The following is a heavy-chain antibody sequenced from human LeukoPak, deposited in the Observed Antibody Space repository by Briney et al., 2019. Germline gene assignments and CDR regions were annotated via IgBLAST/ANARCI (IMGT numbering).Heavy chain of an antibody. CDR1: GYTFTACY. J-gene: IGHJ4*02. D-gene: IGHD3-10*01. CDR3: AKDWELRWSQGGFDH. CDR2: INPKSGET. V-gene: IGHV1-2*02. Sequence: ASVKVSCKASGYTFTACYMHWIRQAPGQGLERMGWINPKSGETNYAQKFQGRVTMTRDTSISTAYMELSGLRFDDTATYYCAKDWELRWSQGGFDHWGQGTLLTVSS.